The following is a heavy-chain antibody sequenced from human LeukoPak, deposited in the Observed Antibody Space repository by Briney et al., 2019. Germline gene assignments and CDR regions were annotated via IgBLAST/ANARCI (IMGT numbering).Heavy chain of an antibody. CDR1: GGSISSYY. CDR3: ASIVVVTAADPSDAFDI. V-gene: IGHV4-4*07. CDR2: IYTSGST. D-gene: IGHD2-21*02. Sequence: SETLSLTCTVSGGSISSYYWSWIRQPAGKGLEWIGRIYTSGSTNYNPSLKSRLTMSVDTSKNQFSLQMSSETAADTAVHYCASIVVVTAADPSDAFDIWGQGTMVTVSS. J-gene: IGHJ3*02.